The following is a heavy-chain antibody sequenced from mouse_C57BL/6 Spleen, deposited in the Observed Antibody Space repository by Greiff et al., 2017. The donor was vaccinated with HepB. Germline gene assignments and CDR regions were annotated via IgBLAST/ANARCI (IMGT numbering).Heavy chain of an antibody. V-gene: IGHV5-4*01. J-gene: IGHJ3*01. CDR1: GFTFSSYA. D-gene: IGHD2-4*01. CDR3: ARDPHYDYDDPWFAY. CDR2: ISDGGSYT. Sequence: EVQGVESGGGLVKPGGSLKLSCAASGFTFSSYAMSWVRQTPEKRLEWVATISDGGSYTYYPDNVKGRFTISRDNAKNNLYLQMSHLKSEDTAMYYCARDPHYDYDDPWFAYWGQGTLVTVSA.